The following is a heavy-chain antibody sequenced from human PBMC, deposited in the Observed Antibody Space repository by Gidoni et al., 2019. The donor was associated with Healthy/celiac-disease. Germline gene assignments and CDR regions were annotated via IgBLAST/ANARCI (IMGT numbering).Heavy chain of an antibody. V-gene: IGHV5-51*01. CDR2: IYPGDSES. CDR3: ARLSERGGSYFPFQH. Sequence: EVQLVQSGAAVHKPGESLKIYCKVSGYSFTPYWIGWVRQMHGKGLEWMGIIYPGDSESRYSPSFQGQVTISADKSISTAYLQWSSLKASDTAMYYCARLSERGGSYFPFQHWGQGTLVTVSS. CDR1: GYSFTPYW. D-gene: IGHD1-26*01. J-gene: IGHJ1*01.